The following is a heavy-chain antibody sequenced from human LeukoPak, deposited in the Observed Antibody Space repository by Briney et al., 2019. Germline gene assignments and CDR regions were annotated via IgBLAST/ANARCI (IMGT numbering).Heavy chain of an antibody. D-gene: IGHD6-13*01. Sequence: GGSLRLSCTASGFTFGDYAMSWVRQAPGKGLEWVGFIRSKAYGGTTEYAASVKGRFTISRDDSKSIAYLQMNSLKTEDTAVYYCTSASMAAAGKFDYCGQGTLVTVSS. CDR2: IRSKAYGGTT. CDR3: TSASMAAAGKFDY. CDR1: GFTFGDYA. J-gene: IGHJ4*02. V-gene: IGHV3-49*04.